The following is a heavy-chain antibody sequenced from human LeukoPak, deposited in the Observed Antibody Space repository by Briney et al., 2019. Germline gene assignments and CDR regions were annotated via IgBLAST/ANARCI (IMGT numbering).Heavy chain of an antibody. D-gene: IGHD5-18*01. CDR2: IYYSGST. J-gene: IGHJ4*02. CDR1: GGAISSYY. V-gene: IGHV4-59*08. CDR3: ARHMGLGYSYGYPYFDY. Sequence: SETLTLTCTVSGGAISSYYWSWIRQPPGKGLECVGYIYYSGSTNYNPSLKSRVTISVATSKNQFSLKLSSVTAADTAVYYCARHMGLGYSYGYPYFDYWGQGTLVTVSS.